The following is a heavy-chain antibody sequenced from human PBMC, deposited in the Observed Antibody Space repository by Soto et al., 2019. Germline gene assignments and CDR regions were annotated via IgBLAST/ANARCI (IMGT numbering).Heavy chain of an antibody. J-gene: IGHJ6*02. CDR3: ARLEKWYYNYYGLDV. CDR2: IDPADSST. V-gene: IGHV5-10-1*01. D-gene: IGHD1-26*01. Sequence: PGESLKISCQGSGYSFTTYWISWVRQMPGKGLEWMGKIDPADSSTNYSPSFQGHITISVDRSINTAHLQFSSLKAADTAVYYCARLEKWYYNYYGLDVWGQGTMVTAP. CDR1: GYSFTTYW.